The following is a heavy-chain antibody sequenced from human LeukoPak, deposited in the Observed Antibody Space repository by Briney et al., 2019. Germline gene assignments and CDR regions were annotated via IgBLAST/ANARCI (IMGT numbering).Heavy chain of an antibody. Sequence: PSGTLSLTCAVSGGSISSSNWWSWVRQPPGKGLEWIGEIYHSGSTNYNPSLKSRVTISVDKSKNQFSLKLSSVTAADTAVYYCARKPIINTAWYYFDYWGQGTLVTVSS. D-gene: IGHD1-14*01. CDR3: ARKPIINTAWYYFDY. CDR1: GGSISSSNW. V-gene: IGHV4-4*02. CDR2: IYHSGST. J-gene: IGHJ4*02.